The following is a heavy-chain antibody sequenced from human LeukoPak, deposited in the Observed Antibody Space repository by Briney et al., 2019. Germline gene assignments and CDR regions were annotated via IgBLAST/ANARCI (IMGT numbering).Heavy chain of an antibody. CDR1: GFTFSSYG. CDR2: IWYDGSHK. Sequence: PGGSLRLSCAASGFTFSSYGMHWVRQAPGKGLEWGAVIWYDGSHKYYADSVKGRFTISRDNSKDTLHLQMNSLRAEDTAVYYCARDLLLWFGELSGDSDYWGQGTLVTVSS. D-gene: IGHD3-10*01. V-gene: IGHV3-33*01. J-gene: IGHJ4*02. CDR3: ARDLLLWFGELSGDSDY.